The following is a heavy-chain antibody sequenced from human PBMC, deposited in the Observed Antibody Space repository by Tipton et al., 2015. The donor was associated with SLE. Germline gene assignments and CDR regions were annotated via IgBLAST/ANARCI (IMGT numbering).Heavy chain of an antibody. J-gene: IGHJ3*02. CDR3: ARDRTYYDSDGYPRPNAFDI. CDR1: GASISSHY. D-gene: IGHD3-22*01. Sequence: LRLSCTVSGASISSHYWNWIRQTPGEGLEWIGYIFYGRDTNYNPSLKSRVTISIEASKNQLSLTLKYVTAADTAVYFCARDRTYYDSDGYPRPNAFDIWGQGTVVTVSS. V-gene: IGHV4-59*11. CDR2: IFYGRDT.